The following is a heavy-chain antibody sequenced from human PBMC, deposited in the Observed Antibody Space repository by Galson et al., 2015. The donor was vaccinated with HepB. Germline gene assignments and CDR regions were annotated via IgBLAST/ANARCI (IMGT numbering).Heavy chain of an antibody. CDR1: GITFSTFY. D-gene: IGHD3-22*01. CDR2: IKQDVRYK. CDR3: AGTIYCHDSSGYGVFDI. V-gene: IGHV3-7*01. Sequence: SLRLSFAASGITFSTFYMSWVRQAPGKGLEWVANIKQDVRYKYYVDSVKGRFTISRDNAKKSLYLPMKSMRVEDTAVYYCAGTIYCHDSSGYGVFDIWGQGTMVTVST. J-gene: IGHJ3*02.